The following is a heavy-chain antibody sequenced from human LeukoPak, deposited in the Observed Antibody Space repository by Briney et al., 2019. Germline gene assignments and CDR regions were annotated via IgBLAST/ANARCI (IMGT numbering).Heavy chain of an antibody. CDR1: GGSISSYY. CDR2: IYNSGST. J-gene: IGHJ4*02. V-gene: IGHV4-4*07. Sequence: SETLSLTCTVSGGSISSYYWSWIRQPAGKGLEWIGHIYNSGSTNYNPSLKGRVTMSVATSKNQFSLHLSSVTAADTAVYYCARSAFLVTAPGLYYFDYWGQETLVAVSS. CDR3: ARSAFLVTAPGLYYFDY. D-gene: IGHD6-13*01.